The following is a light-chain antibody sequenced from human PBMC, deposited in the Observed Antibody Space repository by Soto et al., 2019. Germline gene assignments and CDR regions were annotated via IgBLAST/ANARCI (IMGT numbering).Light chain of an antibody. Sequence: DIPMTQYPSSLSASVGDRVTITCQASQGISNHLNWYQQKPGKAPNLLISGASNLEAGVPSRFRGSGSGTDFIFTITNLQPEDFAAYFCQQYDNLPFTFGPGTTVDMK. V-gene: IGKV1-33*01. CDR1: QGISNH. J-gene: IGKJ3*01. CDR2: GAS. CDR3: QQYDNLPFT.